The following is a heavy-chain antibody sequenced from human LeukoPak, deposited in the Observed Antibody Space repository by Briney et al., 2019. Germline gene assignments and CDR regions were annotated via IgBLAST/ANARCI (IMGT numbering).Heavy chain of an antibody. CDR3: ARRALLVVVAATLSAGVDAFDI. D-gene: IGHD2-15*01. J-gene: IGHJ3*02. V-gene: IGHV4-59*01. CDR2: IYYSGST. CDR1: NGSISSYY. Sequence: PSETLSLTCTVSNGSISSYYWSWIRQPPGKGLEWIGYIYYSGSTNYNPSLKSRVTISVDTSKKQFSLKLTSVTAADTAVYYCARRALLVVVAATLSAGVDAFDIWGQGTMVTVSS.